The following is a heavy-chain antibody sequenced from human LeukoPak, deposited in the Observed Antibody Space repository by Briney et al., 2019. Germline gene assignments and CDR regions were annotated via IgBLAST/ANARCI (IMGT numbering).Heavy chain of an antibody. V-gene: IGHV3-74*01. Sequence: GGSLTLSCAASGFTFSSYAMSWVRQAPGKGLVWVSRINSDGSSISYADAVKGRFTISRDNAKNTLYLQMNSLGAEDTAVYYCARRAYSGSYFYFDYWGQGTLVTVSS. D-gene: IGHD1-26*01. CDR3: ARRAYSGSYFYFDY. J-gene: IGHJ4*02. CDR2: INSDGSSI. CDR1: GFTFSSYA.